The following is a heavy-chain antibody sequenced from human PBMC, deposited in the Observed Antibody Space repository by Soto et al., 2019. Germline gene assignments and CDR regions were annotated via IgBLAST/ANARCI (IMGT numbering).Heavy chain of an antibody. J-gene: IGHJ5*02. CDR2: INHSGST. Sequence: SETLALTCAVYGGSFSGYYWSWIRQPPGKGLEWIGEINHSGSTNCNPSLKRRVTISVDTSKNQFSLKLSSVTAADTAVYYCARGTTVTTYHGNWFDPWGQGTLVTVS. CDR3: ARGTTVTTYHGNWFDP. CDR1: GGSFSGYY. V-gene: IGHV4-34*01. D-gene: IGHD4-17*01.